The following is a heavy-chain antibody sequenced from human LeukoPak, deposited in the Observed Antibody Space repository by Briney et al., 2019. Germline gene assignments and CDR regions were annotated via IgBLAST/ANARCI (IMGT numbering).Heavy chain of an antibody. CDR1: GYTFTSYA. Sequence: ASVKVSCKASGYTFTSYAMNWVRQAPGQRLEWMGWINTNTGNPTYAQGFTGRFVFSLDTSVSTAYLQISSLKAEDTAVYYCARGGRSSSNQSPSGGDWYYYYGMDVWGQGTTVTVSS. CDR3: ARGGRSSSNQSPSGGDWYYYYGMDV. J-gene: IGHJ6*02. D-gene: IGHD6-13*01. CDR2: INTNTGNP. V-gene: IGHV7-4-1*02.